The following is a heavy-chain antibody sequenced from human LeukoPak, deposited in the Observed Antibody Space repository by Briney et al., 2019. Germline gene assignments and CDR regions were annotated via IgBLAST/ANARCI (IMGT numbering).Heavy chain of an antibody. CDR3: ARDRGAAAGN. Sequence: PGGSLRLSCAASGFNVSNNYMSWVRQAPGKGLEWVSVIYRGGSTYYVDSVKGRFTMSRDNSKNTVYLQMDSLRAEDTAVYYCARDRGAAAGNWGQGTLVTVSP. D-gene: IGHD6-13*01. CDR1: GFNVSNNY. V-gene: IGHV3-53*01. CDR2: IYRGGST. J-gene: IGHJ4*02.